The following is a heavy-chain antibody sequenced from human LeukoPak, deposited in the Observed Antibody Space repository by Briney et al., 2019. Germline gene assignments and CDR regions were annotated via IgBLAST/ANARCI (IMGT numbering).Heavy chain of an antibody. Sequence: PGGSLRLSCAASGFTFSSYAMSWVRQAPGKGLEWVSSISSSSSYIYYADSVKGRFTISRDNAKNSLYLQMNSLRAEDTAVYYCARGLPESDIVVVPAAEDVWGQGTTVTVSS. J-gene: IGHJ6*02. V-gene: IGHV3-21*01. D-gene: IGHD2-2*01. CDR1: GFTFSSYA. CDR3: ARGLPESDIVVVPAAEDV. CDR2: ISSSSSYI.